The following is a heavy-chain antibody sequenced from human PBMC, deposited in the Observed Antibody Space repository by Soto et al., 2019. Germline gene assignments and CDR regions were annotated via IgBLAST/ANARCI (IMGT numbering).Heavy chain of an antibody. CDR3: AVYSGSFPWAFDI. J-gene: IGHJ3*02. V-gene: IGHV1-18*01. D-gene: IGHD1-26*01. CDR1: GYTFTSYG. CDR2: ISVYNGNT. Sequence: ASVKVSCKASGYTFTSYGLTWVRQAPGQGLEWMGWISVYNGNTNYAQKLQGRLTMTTDTSTSTAYMELRSLRSDDTAVYYCAVYSGSFPWAFDIWGQGTMVTVS.